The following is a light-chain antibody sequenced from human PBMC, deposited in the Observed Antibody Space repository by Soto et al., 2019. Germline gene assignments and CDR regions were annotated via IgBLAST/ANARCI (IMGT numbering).Light chain of an antibody. Sequence: QSALTQPRSVSGSPGQSVTISCTGTSSDVGGYDYVSWYQQHPGKAPKFMIYEVTNRPSGVSHRFSGSKSANTASLTISGLQAEDEADYYCSSYTSTSTYVFGTGTKVTVL. V-gene: IGLV2-14*01. CDR2: EVT. CDR3: SSYTSTSTYV. CDR1: SSDVGGYDY. J-gene: IGLJ1*01.